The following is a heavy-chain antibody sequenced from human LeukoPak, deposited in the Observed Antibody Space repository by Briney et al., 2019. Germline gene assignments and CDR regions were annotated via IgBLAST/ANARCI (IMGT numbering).Heavy chain of an antibody. D-gene: IGHD1-26*01. CDR2: IRNKANSYTT. J-gene: IGHJ4*02. CDR3: AREWDSGSYYLGYFDY. Sequence: GGSLKLSCAASGFTFSDHYMDWVRQAPGKGLEWVGRIRNKANSYTTEYAASVKGRFTISRDDSKNSLYLQMNSLKCEDTAVYYCAREWDSGSYYLGYFDYWGQGTLVTVSS. V-gene: IGHV3-72*01. CDR1: GFTFSDHY.